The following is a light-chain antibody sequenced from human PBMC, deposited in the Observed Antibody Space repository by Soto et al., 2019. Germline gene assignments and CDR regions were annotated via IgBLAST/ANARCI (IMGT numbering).Light chain of an antibody. Sequence: EVVLTQSPATLSLSPGDGATLSCRASQSVNNYLAWYQQKPGRAPRLLIYDTSNRATDIPARFSGSGSGTDFTLTISSVEPEDSAFYYCQQYGNLITFGQGTRLE. CDR3: QQYGNLIT. CDR1: QSVNNY. CDR2: DTS. V-gene: IGKV3-11*01. J-gene: IGKJ5*01.